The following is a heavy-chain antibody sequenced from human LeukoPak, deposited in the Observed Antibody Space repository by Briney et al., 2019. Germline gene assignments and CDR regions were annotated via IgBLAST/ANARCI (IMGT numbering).Heavy chain of an antibody. J-gene: IGHJ4*02. CDR2: IYYSGST. CDR1: GGSISGSSYF. CDR3: ARLGDYYDSSSYLPY. V-gene: IGHV4-39*01. Sequence: SETLSLTCTVSGGSISGSSYFWGWIRQPPGKGLEWIGSIYYSGSTYYNPSLKSRVTISVDTSKNQFSLKLSSVTAADTAVYYCARLGDYYDSSSYLPYWGQGTLVTVSS. D-gene: IGHD3-22*01.